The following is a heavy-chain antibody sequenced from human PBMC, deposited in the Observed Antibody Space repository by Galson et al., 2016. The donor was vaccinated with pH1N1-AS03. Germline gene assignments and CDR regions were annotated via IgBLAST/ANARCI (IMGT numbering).Heavy chain of an antibody. CDR1: GFTFSKYA. J-gene: IGHJ4*02. V-gene: IGHV3-23*01. CDR2: ISHSGNTT. CDR3: AKERNDISAAVNY. D-gene: IGHD6-13*01. Sequence: SLRLSCAASGFTFSKYAMSWVRQSPGKGLEWVSSISHSGNTTYYADSAKGRFTISRDNGRNTLYLQMNSLRAEDAALYYCAKERNDISAAVNYWGQGTLVTVSS.